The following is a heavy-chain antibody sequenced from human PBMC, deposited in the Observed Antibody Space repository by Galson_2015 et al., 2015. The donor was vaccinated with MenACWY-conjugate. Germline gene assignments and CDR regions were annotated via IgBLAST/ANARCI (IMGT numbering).Heavy chain of an antibody. D-gene: IGHD3-16*01. Sequence: SLRLSCAASGFTVSTNCMSWVRQAPGKGLEWVSIICSGTRTFCADSVKGRFTISGDNSQNTVYLQLNSLRAEDTAMYYCARSGVGFGERWLDPWGQGTLVTVSS. CDR1: GFTVSTNC. V-gene: IGHV3-53*01. CDR3: ARSGVGFGERWLDP. CDR2: ICSGTRT. J-gene: IGHJ5*02.